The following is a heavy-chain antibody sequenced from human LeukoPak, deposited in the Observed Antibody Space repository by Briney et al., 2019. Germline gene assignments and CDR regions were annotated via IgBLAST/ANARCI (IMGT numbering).Heavy chain of an antibody. CDR2: IRSKAYGGTT. Sequence: QSGGSLRLSCAASGFTFSSYEMNWVRQAPGKGLEWVGFIRSKAYGGTTEYAASVKGRFTISRDDSKSIAYLQMNSLKTEDTAVYYCTRVWSGGYSYGPDYYYYMDVWGKGTTVTISS. J-gene: IGHJ6*03. CDR3: TRVWSGGYSYGPDYYYYMDV. D-gene: IGHD5-18*01. CDR1: GFTFSSYE. V-gene: IGHV3-49*04.